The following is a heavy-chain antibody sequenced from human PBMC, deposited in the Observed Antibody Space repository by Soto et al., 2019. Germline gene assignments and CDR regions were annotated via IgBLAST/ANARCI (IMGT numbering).Heavy chain of an antibody. CDR3: ARDRGYYDDTGPTYDY. D-gene: IGHD3-16*01. J-gene: IGHJ4*02. CDR2: IYYSGTT. Sequence: SETLSLTCTVSGGPISSYYWSWVRQPPGKGLEWIGYIYYSGTTNYNPSLKSRVTISIDTPKNQFSLRLASVTAADTAVYYCARDRGYYDDTGPTYDYWGQGTQVTVSS. V-gene: IGHV4-59*01. CDR1: GGPISSYY.